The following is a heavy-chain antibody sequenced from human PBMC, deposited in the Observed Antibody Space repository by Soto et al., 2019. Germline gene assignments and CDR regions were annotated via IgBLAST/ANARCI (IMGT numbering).Heavy chain of an antibody. CDR1: GYTFTSYC. CDR2: ISAYNGNT. J-gene: IGHJ4*02. CDR3: ATAMTTVTQNFDY. D-gene: IGHD4-17*01. Sequence: GASVNVSCKASGYTFTSYCISWVRQAPGQGLEWMGWISAYNGNTNYAQKLQGRVTMTTDTSTSTAYMELRSLRSDDTAVYYCATAMTTVTQNFDYWGQGTLVTVSS. V-gene: IGHV1-18*01.